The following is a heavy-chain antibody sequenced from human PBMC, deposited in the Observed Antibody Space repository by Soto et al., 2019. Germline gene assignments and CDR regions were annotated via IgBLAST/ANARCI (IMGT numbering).Heavy chain of an antibody. CDR2: ISGSGAIT. CDR3: AKDRQFRSYYESAGHYNN. Sequence: EVQLLESGGGLVQPGGSLRLSCVASGFTFKNYDMRWVRQAPGKGLEWVSGISGSGAITYYADSVRGRFTISRDTSKNTLYLQLNSLGAEDTAIYYCAKDRQFRSYYESAGHYNNWGQGTLVNVSS. D-gene: IGHD3-9*01. V-gene: IGHV3-23*01. J-gene: IGHJ4*02. CDR1: GFTFKNYD.